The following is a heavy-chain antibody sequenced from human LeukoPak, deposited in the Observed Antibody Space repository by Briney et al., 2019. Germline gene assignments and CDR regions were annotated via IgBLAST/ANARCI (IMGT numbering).Heavy chain of an antibody. CDR3: ARELLSHDYGDYSKWFDP. CDR1: GYTFTSYG. D-gene: IGHD4-17*01. V-gene: IGHV1-18*01. J-gene: IGHJ5*02. Sequence: ASVKVSCKASGYTFTSYGISWVRQAPGQGLEWMGWISAYNGNTNYAQKPQGRVTMTTDTSTSTAYMELRSLRSDDTAVYYCARELLSHDYGDYSKWFDPWGQGTLVTVSS. CDR2: ISAYNGNT.